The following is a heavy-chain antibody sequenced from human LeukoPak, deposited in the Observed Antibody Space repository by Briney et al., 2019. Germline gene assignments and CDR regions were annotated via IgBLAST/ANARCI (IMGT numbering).Heavy chain of an antibody. J-gene: IGHJ3*02. CDR1: GFTFSSYS. CDR2: ISSSSSYI. Sequence: PGGSMRLSCAASGFTFSSYSMNWVRQAPGKGLEWVSSISSSSSYIYYADSVKGRFTISRDNAKNSLYLQMNSLRAEDTAVYYCASGGILRFLEWFSAFDIWAKGQWSPSLQ. V-gene: IGHV3-21*01. D-gene: IGHD3-3*01. CDR3: ASGGILRFLEWFSAFDI.